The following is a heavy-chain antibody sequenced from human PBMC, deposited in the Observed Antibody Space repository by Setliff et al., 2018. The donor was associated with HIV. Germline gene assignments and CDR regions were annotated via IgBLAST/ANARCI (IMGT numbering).Heavy chain of an antibody. Sequence: PSETLSLTCNVSGDSINKRYWAWVRQPPGKGLEWIGYIYYDGRTGTKSSLKDRVTLSIDTYNKQFSLKLTSVTVADTAVYYCVRHSSQWLTFRGAYYFDSWGLGVLVTVSS. D-gene: IGHD3-9*01. CDR1: GDSINKRY. J-gene: IGHJ4*02. V-gene: IGHV4-59*08. CDR3: VRHSSQWLTFRGAYYFDS. CDR2: IYYDGRT.